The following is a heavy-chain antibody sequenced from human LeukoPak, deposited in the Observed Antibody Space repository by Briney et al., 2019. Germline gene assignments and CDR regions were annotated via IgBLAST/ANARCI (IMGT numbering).Heavy chain of an antibody. V-gene: IGHV4-4*09. CDR3: ARSGMYYYDSSGYYWPRAFDI. J-gene: IGHJ3*02. Sequence: PSETLSLTCTVSGGSISSYYWSWIRQPPGKGLEWIGYIYTSGSTNYNPSLKSRVTISVDTSKNQFSLKLSSVTAADTAVYYCARSGMYYYDSSGYYWPRAFDIWGQGTMVTVSS. D-gene: IGHD3-22*01. CDR1: GGSISSYY. CDR2: IYTSGST.